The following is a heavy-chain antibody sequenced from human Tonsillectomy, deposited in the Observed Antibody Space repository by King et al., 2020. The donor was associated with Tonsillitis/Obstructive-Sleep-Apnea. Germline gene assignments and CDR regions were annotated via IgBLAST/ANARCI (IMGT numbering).Heavy chain of an antibody. CDR3: AYCCVTSCYRSGFDY. D-gene: IGHD2-2*01. V-gene: IGHV3-74*01. Sequence: VQLVESGGGLVQPGGSLRLSCAASGFTFSSYWMHWVRQAPGKGLVWVSRINSDGGSTNYADSVKGRFTISRDNAKNTLYLHMNSLRAEDTAVYYCAYCCVTSCYRSGFDYWGQGTLVTVSS. J-gene: IGHJ4*02. CDR1: GFTFSSYW. CDR2: INSDGGST.